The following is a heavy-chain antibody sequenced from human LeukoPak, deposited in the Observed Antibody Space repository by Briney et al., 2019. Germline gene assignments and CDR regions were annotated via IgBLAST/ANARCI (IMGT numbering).Heavy chain of an antibody. Sequence: GASVKVSCKASGYTFTDYYMHWVRQAPGRGLEWVGLINPSGSRTICAQKFQGRVTMTRNTSISTAYMELSSLRSEDTAVYYCASTGYSYGVFDYWGQGTLVTVSS. CDR2: INPSGSRT. J-gene: IGHJ4*02. V-gene: IGHV1-46*01. CDR1: GYTFTDYY. D-gene: IGHD5-18*01. CDR3: ASTGYSYGVFDY.